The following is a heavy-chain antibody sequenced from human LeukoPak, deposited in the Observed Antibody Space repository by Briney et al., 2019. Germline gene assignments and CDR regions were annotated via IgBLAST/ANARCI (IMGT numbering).Heavy chain of an antibody. J-gene: IGHJ3*02. Sequence: ASVTVSCTASGYTFTSYGISWVRQAPGQGLEWMGWINPYNGNTNYAQKLQGRVTMTTDTSTSTAYMELRSLRSDDTAVYYCAHKAGNWNDAFDIWGQGTMVTVSS. CDR2: INPYNGNT. V-gene: IGHV1-18*01. D-gene: IGHD1-1*01. CDR1: GYTFTSYG. CDR3: AHKAGNWNDAFDI.